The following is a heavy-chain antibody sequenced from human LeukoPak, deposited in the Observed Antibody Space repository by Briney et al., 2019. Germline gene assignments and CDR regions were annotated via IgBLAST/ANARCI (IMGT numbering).Heavy chain of an antibody. J-gene: IGHJ5*02. V-gene: IGHV4-59*01. CDR1: GGSISSYY. CDR3: ARERSHIAARPGWFDP. Sequence: SETLSLTCTVSGGSISSYYWSWIRQPPGKGLEWLGYIYYSGSTNYNPSLKSRVTISVDTSKNQFSLKLSSVTVADTAVYYCARERSHIAARPGWFDPWGQGTLVTVSS. D-gene: IGHD6-6*01. CDR2: IYYSGST.